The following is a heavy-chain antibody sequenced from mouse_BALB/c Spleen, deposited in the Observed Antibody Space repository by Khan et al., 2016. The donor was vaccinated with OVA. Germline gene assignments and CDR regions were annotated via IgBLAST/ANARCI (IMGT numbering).Heavy chain of an antibody. Sequence: EVQVVESGGVLVKPGGSLKLSCAASGFTFSSYSMSWVRQTSDKRLEWVACISSGGDYTYYPHSVKGRFSISRDNAKNTLYLQMSDIKSEDTAMYYCAGHLTGSFDYWGQGTLVTVSA. CDR1: GFTFSSYS. V-gene: IGHV5-6*01. CDR3: AGHLTGSFDY. D-gene: IGHD4-1*01. CDR2: ISSGGDYT. J-gene: IGHJ3*01.